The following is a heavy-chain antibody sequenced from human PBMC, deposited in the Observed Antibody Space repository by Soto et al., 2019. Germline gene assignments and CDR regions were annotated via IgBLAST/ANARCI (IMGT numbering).Heavy chain of an antibody. J-gene: IGHJ6*02. CDR1: GGTFSSYA. CDR3: ARAMVVQRFHGHAFYGRDA. Sequence: QVQLVQSGAEVKKPGSSVKVSCKASGGTFSSYAISWVRQAPGQGLEWMGVIVPIFSTTKYAQKFQGSVTVTTDEXXRXAXXDLSSLRSDDTAIYNGARAMVVQRFHGHAFYGRDAWGQGTTVTVSS. CDR2: IVPIFSTT. D-gene: IGHD5-18*01. V-gene: IGHV1-69*05.